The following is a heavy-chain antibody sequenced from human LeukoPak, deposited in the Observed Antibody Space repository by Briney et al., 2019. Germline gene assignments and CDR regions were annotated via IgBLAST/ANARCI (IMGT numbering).Heavy chain of an antibody. J-gene: IGHJ4*02. CDR1: GYTFTGYY. D-gene: IGHD3-9*01. Sequence: ASVKVSCKASGYTFTGYYMHWVRQAPGQGLEWMGWINPNSGGTNYAQKFQGRVTMTRDTSISTAYMELSRLRSDDTAVYYCAREGSGYYDILTGEEYYFDYWGQGTLVTVSS. V-gene: IGHV1-2*02. CDR2: INPNSGGT. CDR3: AREGSGYYDILTGEEYYFDY.